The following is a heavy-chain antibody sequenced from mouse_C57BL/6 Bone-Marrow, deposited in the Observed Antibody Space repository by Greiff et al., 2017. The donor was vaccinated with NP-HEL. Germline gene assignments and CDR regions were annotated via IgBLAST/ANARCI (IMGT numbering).Heavy chain of an antibody. D-gene: IGHD1-1*01. J-gene: IGHJ2*01. V-gene: IGHV5-12*01. CDR1: GFTFSDYY. Sequence: EVKLVESGGGLVQPGGSLKLSCAASGFTFSDYYMYWVRQTPEKRLEWVAYISNGGGSTYYPDTVKGRFTISRDNAKNTLYLQMSRLKSEDTAMYYCARQGITTVVAPFDYWGQGTTLSLL. CDR2: ISNGGGST. CDR3: ARQGITTVVAPFDY.